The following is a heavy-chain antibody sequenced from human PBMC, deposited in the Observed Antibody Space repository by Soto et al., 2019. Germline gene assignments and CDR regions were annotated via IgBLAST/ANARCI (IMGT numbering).Heavy chain of an antibody. Sequence: LSLTCTVSGVSISGSRYYWGWIRQPPGRGLEWIGNIYYSGSTYYTPALKSRVTLSVDTSKNQFSLNLNSVTAADTAVYYCARGGIPPSGYGIAYAMDVWGQGTTVT. CDR3: ARGGIPPSGYGIAYAMDV. V-gene: IGHV4-39*01. CDR1: GVSISGSRYY. J-gene: IGHJ6*02. CDR2: IYYSGST. D-gene: IGHD1-26*01.